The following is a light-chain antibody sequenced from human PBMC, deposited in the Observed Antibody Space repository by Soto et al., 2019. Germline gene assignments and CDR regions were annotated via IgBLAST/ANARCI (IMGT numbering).Light chain of an antibody. CDR2: GAS. J-gene: IGKJ1*01. CDR1: QSVSSN. CDR3: QEYNNWPPWT. Sequence: EIVMTQSPATLSVSPGERATLSCRASQSVSSNLAWYQQKPGQAPRLLIYGASTRAADIPARFSGSGSGTEFTLTINSLQSEDFAVYCCQEYNNWPPWTFGQGTKVDIK. V-gene: IGKV3-15*01.